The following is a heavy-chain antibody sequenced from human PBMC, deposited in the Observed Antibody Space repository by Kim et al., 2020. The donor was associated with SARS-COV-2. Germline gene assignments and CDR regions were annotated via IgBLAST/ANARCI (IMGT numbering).Heavy chain of an antibody. J-gene: IGHJ5*02. CDR1: GFNFTDYY. D-gene: IGHD6-13*01. CDR3: ARDGYSSSWYDH. V-gene: IGHV3-11*05. Sequence: GGSLRLSCAASGFNFTDYYMSWIRQAPGKGLEWVSYISSGSSYTNYADSVKGRFTISRDNAKHSLSLQMNSLRAEDTAVYYCARDGYSSSWYDHWGQGTLVFVSS. CDR2: ISSGSSYT.